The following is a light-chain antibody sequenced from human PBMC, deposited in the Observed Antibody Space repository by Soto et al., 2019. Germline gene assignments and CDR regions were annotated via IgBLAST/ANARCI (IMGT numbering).Light chain of an antibody. J-gene: IGKJ4*01. CDR2: DAS. Sequence: EIVMAQSPATLSVSPGERATLSCRASQSISTSLAWYQQKPGQAPRLLVYDASTRASGIPARFSGSGSGTEFTLTIDRLQSEDFAVYYCRQYNNWPPLTFGGGTKVEIK. V-gene: IGKV3-15*01. CDR1: QSISTS. CDR3: RQYNNWPPLT.